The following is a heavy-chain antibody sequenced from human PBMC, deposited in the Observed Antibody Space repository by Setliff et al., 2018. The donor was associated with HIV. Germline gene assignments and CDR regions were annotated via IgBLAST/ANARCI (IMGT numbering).Heavy chain of an antibody. CDR1: GGSIEFSSYY. J-gene: IGHJ4*02. V-gene: IGHV4-39*01. Sequence: SETLSLTCSVSGGSIEFSSYYWGWIRQPPGKGLEWIGSVYYSGSTYYNPSLKSRLTISVDTSTNKFSLKLSSVTAADTAVYYCARLRGLNLEPFDYWGQGTLVIVSS. CDR3: ARLRGLNLEPFDY. CDR2: VYYSGST. D-gene: IGHD1-1*01.